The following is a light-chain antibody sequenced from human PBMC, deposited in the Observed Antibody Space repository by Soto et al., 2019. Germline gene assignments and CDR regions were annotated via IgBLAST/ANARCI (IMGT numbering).Light chain of an antibody. CDR3: QQYSVWPPVLT. CDR2: GAS. Sequence: EIRMTQAPATLSVYPGERATLSCRASQSVSSDLAWYQQKPGQAPRLLIYGASTRATDIPARFSGNGSGTEFTLSISSLQSEDFAVYYCQQYSVWPPVLTFGGGTKVDIK. V-gene: IGKV3-15*01. J-gene: IGKJ4*01. CDR1: QSVSSD.